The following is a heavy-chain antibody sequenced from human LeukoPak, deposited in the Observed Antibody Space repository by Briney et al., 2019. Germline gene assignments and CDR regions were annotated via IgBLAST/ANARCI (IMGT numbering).Heavy chain of an antibody. V-gene: IGHV3-11*01. Sequence: GGSLRLSCAASGFTFSDYCMSWIRQAPGKGLEWVSFISRGGNTIYYADSVKGRFTVSRDNAKNSLYLQMNSLRAEDTAVYYCASDPLVGAMDYWGQGTLVTVSS. D-gene: IGHD1-26*01. CDR2: ISRGGNTI. J-gene: IGHJ4*02. CDR3: ASDPLVGAMDY. CDR1: GFTFSDYC.